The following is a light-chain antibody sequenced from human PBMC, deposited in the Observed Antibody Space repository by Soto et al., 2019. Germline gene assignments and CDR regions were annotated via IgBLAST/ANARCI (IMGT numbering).Light chain of an antibody. CDR2: GAS. J-gene: IGKJ5*01. CDR1: QSATSTY. V-gene: IGKV3-20*01. CDR3: QQYGSSSIT. Sequence: EIVLTQSPGTLSLSPGERATLSCRASQSATSTYLAWYQQKPGQAPRLLIYGASSRATGIPDRFSGSGSGTDFTLTISRLEPEDFAVDYCQQYGSSSITFGQGTRLEIK.